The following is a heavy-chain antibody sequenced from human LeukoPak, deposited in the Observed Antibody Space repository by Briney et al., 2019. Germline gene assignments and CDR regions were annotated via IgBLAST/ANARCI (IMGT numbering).Heavy chain of an antibody. Sequence: QSGGSLRLSCAASGFTFSSYGIHWVRQAPGKGLEWVARLVYDERSDYANSVKGRFSISRDNSKNTLFLDMSDLRVEDTAVYYCARDLSAAFDFWGQGVLVTVSS. J-gene: IGHJ4*02. D-gene: IGHD6-19*01. CDR1: GFTFSSYG. CDR3: ARDLSAAFDF. V-gene: IGHV3-30*03. CDR2: LVYDERS.